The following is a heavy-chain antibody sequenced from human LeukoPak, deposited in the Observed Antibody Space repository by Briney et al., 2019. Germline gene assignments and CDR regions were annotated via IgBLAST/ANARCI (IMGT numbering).Heavy chain of an antibody. V-gene: IGHV3-23*01. CDR1: GFTFSSYA. CDR3: ARHITIFGVAYDAFDI. J-gene: IGHJ3*02. D-gene: IGHD3-3*01. CDR2: ISGSGGST. Sequence: PGGSLRLSCAASGFTFSSYAMSWVRQAPGKGLEWVSAISGSGGSTYYADSVKGRFTISRDNSKNTLYLQMNSLRAEDTAVYYCARHITIFGVAYDAFDIWGQGTVVTVSS.